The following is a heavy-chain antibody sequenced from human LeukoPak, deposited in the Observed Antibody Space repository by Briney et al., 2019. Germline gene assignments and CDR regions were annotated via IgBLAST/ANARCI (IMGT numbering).Heavy chain of an antibody. Sequence: ASVKVSCKASGYSFNTYGISWVRQAPGQGLEWMGWVSADNGETNYAQKFQGRVTMTTDTSTSTANMELRSLRSDDTAVYYCARDYQLLLLWDCFDPWGQGTLVSVSS. D-gene: IGHD2-2*01. CDR2: VSADNGET. CDR3: ARDYQLLLLWDCFDP. V-gene: IGHV1-18*01. J-gene: IGHJ5*02. CDR1: GYSFNTYG.